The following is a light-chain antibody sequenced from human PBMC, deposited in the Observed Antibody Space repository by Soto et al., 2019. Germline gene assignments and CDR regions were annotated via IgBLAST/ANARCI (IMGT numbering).Light chain of an antibody. J-gene: IGKJ5*01. CDR1: QSISSSY. CDR2: GAS. CDR3: QQDYNLPST. Sequence: EVVLTQSPATLSLSPGEGATLSCRASQSISSSYLSWYQQKPEQAPRLLIYGASTRATGIPGRFSGSGRGCWTEDTPTISSMQPEDFAVNYCQQDYNLPSTFGQGTRLQIK. V-gene: IGKV3D-7*01.